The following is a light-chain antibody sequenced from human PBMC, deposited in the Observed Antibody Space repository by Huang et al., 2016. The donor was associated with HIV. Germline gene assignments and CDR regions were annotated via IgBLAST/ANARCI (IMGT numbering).Light chain of an antibody. CDR3: HQTYTSSS. V-gene: IGKV1-39*01. Sequence: DIQMTQSPSSLSASVGDSVTITCRTSQDIGTYFNWYQQRPGKAPNLLIYGSSTVQSGVPSRFSGGGSGTEFTLTINGLQPDDFGIYYCHQTYTSSSFGQGTRLDTK. CDR1: QDIGTY. CDR2: GSS. J-gene: IGKJ5*01.